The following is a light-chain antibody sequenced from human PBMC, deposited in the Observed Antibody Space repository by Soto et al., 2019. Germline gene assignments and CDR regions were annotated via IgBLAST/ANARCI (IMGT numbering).Light chain of an antibody. CDR2: DAS. V-gene: IGKV3-11*01. J-gene: IGKJ4*01. CDR1: KSISSQ. Sequence: EIVLTQSPATLSLSPGERATLSCRASKSISSQLAWYQQKAGQAPRLLIYDASETATGIPARFSGSGSGTDFTLTISSLEPEDFAVYYCQQRDSWPITFGGGTKVEIK. CDR3: QQRDSWPIT.